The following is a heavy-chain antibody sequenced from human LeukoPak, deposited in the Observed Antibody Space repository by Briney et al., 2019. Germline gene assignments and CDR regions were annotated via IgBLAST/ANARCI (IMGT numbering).Heavy chain of an antibody. V-gene: IGHV3-23*01. CDR1: GFTFSSYA. CDR2: ISGSGGST. D-gene: IGHD3-10*01. CDR3: AHGSGSYYFLFDY. J-gene: IGHJ4*02. Sequence: GGSLRLSCAASGFTFSSYAMSWVRQAPGKGLEWVSAISGSGGSTYYADSVKGRFTISRDNSKNTLYLQMNSLRAEDTAVYYCAHGSGSYYFLFDYWGQGTLVTVSS.